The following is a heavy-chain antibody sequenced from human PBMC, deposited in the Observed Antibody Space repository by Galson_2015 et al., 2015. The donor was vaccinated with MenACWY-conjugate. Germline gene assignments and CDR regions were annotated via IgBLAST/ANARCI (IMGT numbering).Heavy chain of an antibody. CDR1: GGSASSSGYY. CDR3: AREFSY. Sequence: ETLSLTCTVSGGSASSSGYYWTWIWQPPGKGLEWIGLIYDSGTTKYNPSLKGRVTISLDTSKNQVSLKLSSVTAADTAVYYCAREFSYWGQGTLVTVSS. J-gene: IGHJ4*02. CDR2: IYDSGTT. V-gene: IGHV4-61*08. D-gene: IGHD2/OR15-2a*01.